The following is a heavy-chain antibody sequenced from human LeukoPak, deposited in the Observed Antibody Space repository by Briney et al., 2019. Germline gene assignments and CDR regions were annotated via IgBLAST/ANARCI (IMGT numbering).Heavy chain of an antibody. Sequence: GGSLRLSCAASGLTFSKYGMTWVRQAPGKGLEWVSFIDTSSTTMYYTDSVKGRFTISRDNSKNTLYLQMNSLRAEDTAVYYCAREARVTPDFDYWGQGTLVTVPS. CDR3: AREARVTPDFDY. D-gene: IGHD2-21*02. J-gene: IGHJ4*02. CDR1: GLTFSKYG. V-gene: IGHV3-48*01. CDR2: IDTSSTTM.